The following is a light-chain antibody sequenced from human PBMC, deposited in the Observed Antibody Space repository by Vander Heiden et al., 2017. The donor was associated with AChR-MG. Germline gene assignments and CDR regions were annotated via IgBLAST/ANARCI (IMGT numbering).Light chain of an antibody. CDR1: SSDVGGYNY. CDR2: EVS. V-gene: IGLV2-8*01. J-gene: IGLJ2*01. CDR3: SSYAGSNKLV. Sequence: QSALTPPPPASGSPGQSVTISCTGTSSDVGGYNYVSWYQQHPGKAPKLMMYEVSKRPSGVPDRFSGSKSGNTASLTVSGLQAEDEADYYCSSYAGSNKLVCGGGTKLNVI.